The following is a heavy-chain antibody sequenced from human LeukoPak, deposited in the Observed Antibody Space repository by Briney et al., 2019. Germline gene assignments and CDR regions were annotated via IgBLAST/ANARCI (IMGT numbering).Heavy chain of an antibody. Sequence: ASVKVSCKASGYTFTSYYMHWVRQAPGQGLEWMGWINPNSGGTNYAQKFQGRVTMTRDTSISTAYMELSRLRSDDTAVYYCAREGGWNDPHAFDIWGQGTMVTVSS. CDR3: AREGGWNDPHAFDI. V-gene: IGHV1-2*02. D-gene: IGHD1-1*01. CDR2: INPNSGGT. CDR1: GYTFTSYY. J-gene: IGHJ3*02.